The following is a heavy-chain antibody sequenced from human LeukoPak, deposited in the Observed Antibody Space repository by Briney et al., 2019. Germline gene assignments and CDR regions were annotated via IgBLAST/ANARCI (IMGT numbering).Heavy chain of an antibody. Sequence: SETLSLTCAVSGGSISSSNWWSWVRPPPGKGLEWIGEIYHSGSTNYNPSLKSRVTISVDKSKNQFSLKLSSVTAADTAVYYCAVGGVYLRGGAEAFDIWGQGTMVTVSS. V-gene: IGHV4-4*02. CDR1: GGSISSSNW. D-gene: IGHD3-10*01. J-gene: IGHJ3*02. CDR2: IYHSGST. CDR3: AVGGVYLRGGAEAFDI.